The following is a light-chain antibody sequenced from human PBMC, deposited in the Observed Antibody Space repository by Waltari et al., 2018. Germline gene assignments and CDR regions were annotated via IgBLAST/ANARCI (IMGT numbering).Light chain of an antibody. V-gene: IGLV1-40*01. Sequence: QSVLTQPPSVSGAPGQRVTISCTGSSSNIGAGFDEHWYQQLPGTAPKLLIYRNNNRPSGVPDRFSGSKSGTSASLAITGLQAEDEADYYCQSYDSNLVLFGGGTKLTVL. CDR2: RNN. J-gene: IGLJ2*01. CDR1: SSNIGAGFD. CDR3: QSYDSNLVL.